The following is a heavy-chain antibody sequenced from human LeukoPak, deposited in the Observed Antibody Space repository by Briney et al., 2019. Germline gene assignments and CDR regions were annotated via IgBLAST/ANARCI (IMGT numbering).Heavy chain of an antibody. Sequence: PGGSLRLSCAASGFTFSSYGMHWVRRAPGKGLEWVAVIWYDGSNKYYADSVKGRFTISRDNSKNTLYLQMNSLRAEDTAVYYCARDEAVYYYDSSGYSPFDYWGQGTLVTVSS. CDR1: GFTFSSYG. J-gene: IGHJ4*02. V-gene: IGHV3-33*01. CDR3: ARDEAVYYYDSSGYSPFDY. D-gene: IGHD3-22*01. CDR2: IWYDGSNK.